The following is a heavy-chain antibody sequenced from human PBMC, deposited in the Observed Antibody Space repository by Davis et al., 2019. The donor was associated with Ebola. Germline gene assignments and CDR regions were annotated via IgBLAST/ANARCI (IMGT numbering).Heavy chain of an antibody. CDR1: GFTFSSYG. V-gene: IGHV3-48*02. Sequence: GGSLRLSCAASGFTFSSYGMHWVHQAPGKGLEWVSYISSSSTIYYADSVKGRFTISRDNAKNSLYLQMNSLRDEDTAVYYCARDSPYRLFDYWGQGTLVTVSS. J-gene: IGHJ4*02. CDR3: ARDSPYRLFDY. CDR2: ISSSSTI.